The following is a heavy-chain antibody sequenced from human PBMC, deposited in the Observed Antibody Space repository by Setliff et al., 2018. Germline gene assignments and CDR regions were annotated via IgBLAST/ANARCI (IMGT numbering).Heavy chain of an antibody. V-gene: IGHV4-39*07. CDR2: IYHSGST. J-gene: IGHJ4*02. D-gene: IGHD3-10*01. Sequence: SETLSLTCTVSGGSISSGGYYWSWIRQPPGKGLEWIGSIYHSGSTYYNPSLESRVTISVDTSKNQFSLKLSSVTAADTAVYYCARLRYYGSGSYLDYWGQGTLVTVSS. CDR1: GGSISSGGYY. CDR3: ARLRYYGSGSYLDY.